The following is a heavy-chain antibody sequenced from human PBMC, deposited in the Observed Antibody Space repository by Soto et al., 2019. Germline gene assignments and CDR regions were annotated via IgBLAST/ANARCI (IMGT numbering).Heavy chain of an antibody. CDR2: ISYDGNNK. J-gene: IGHJ6*02. CDR3: ARDLLVSVLVPDVVSSDYYYGMDV. Sequence: QVHLVESGGGVVQPGRSLRLSCAASGFTFSRYSIHWVRQAPGKGLEWVAVISYDGNNKYYADYVKGRFTISRDNSKNTLYLQMNSLRAEDTAGYSCARDLLVSVLVPDVVSSDYYYGMDVWGQGTTVTVSS. CDR1: GFTFSRYS. V-gene: IGHV3-30-3*01. D-gene: IGHD2-2*01.